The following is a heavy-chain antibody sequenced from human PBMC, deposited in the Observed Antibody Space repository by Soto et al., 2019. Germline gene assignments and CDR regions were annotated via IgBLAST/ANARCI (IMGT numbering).Heavy chain of an antibody. Sequence: EASVKVSCKASGYTFTSYAMHWVRQAPGQRLEWMGWINAGNGNTKYSQKFQGRVTITRDTSASTAYMELSSLRSEDTAVYYCARGLAPYYFAYWGQATLVTAFS. CDR1: GYTFTSYA. CDR3: ARGLAPYYFAY. CDR2: INAGNGNT. V-gene: IGHV1-3*01. J-gene: IGHJ4*02. D-gene: IGHD6-19*01.